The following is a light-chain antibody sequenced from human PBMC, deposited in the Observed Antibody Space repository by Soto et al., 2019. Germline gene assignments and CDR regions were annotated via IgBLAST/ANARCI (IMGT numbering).Light chain of an antibody. CDR1: QTVSTNY. J-gene: IGKJ2*01. V-gene: IGKV3-20*01. CDR3: QQYGSSPRT. CDR2: GAS. Sequence: EIVLTQSPGTLSLSPGERATLSCRASQTVSTNYLAWYQQKPGQAPRRLIYGASSMATGIPDRFSGSGSGTDFILTISRLEPEDVAVYYCQQYGSSPRTVGQGTKLDIK.